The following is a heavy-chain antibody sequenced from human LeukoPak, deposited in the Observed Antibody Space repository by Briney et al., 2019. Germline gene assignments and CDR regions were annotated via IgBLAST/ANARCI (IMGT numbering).Heavy chain of an antibody. J-gene: IGHJ6*03. V-gene: IGHV3-30*03. CDR1: GFTFSSYG. Sequence: GGSLRLSCAASGFTFSSYGMHWVRQAPGKGLEWVAVISYDGSNKYYADSVKGRFTISRDNSKNTLYLQMNSLRAEDTAVYYCARDPGIAAGHYYYYMDVWGKGTTVTVSS. CDR3: ARDPGIAAGHYYYYMDV. CDR2: ISYDGSNK. D-gene: IGHD6-13*01.